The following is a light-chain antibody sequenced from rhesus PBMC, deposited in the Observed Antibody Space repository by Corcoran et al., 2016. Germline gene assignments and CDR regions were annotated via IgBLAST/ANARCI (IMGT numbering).Light chain of an antibody. V-gene: IGLV2-32*01. CDR1: SSDVGGYNF. J-gene: IGLJ1*01. Sequence: QAALTQPRSVSGSPGQSVTISCTGTSSDVGGYNFVSWYQQHPGTAPKLLIYEVNKRPSGVSDRFSGSKSGNTASLTISGLQAEDEADFFCFSYAGSFFFYIFGSGTRLTVL. CDR2: EVN. CDR3: FSYAGSFFFYI.